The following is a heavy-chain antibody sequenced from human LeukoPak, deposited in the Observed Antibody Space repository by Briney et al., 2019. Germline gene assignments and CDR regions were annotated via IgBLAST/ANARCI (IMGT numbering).Heavy chain of an antibody. V-gene: IGHV1-2*02. CDR1: GYTFTGYY. CDR2: INPNSGGT. J-gene: IGHJ4*02. CDR3: AAGYSSSWFYYFDY. D-gene: IGHD6-13*01. Sequence: ASVKVSCKASGYTFTGYYMHWVRQAPGQGLEWMGWINPNSGGTNYAQKFQGRVTMTRDTSISTAYMELSRLRSDDTAVYYCAAGYSSSWFYYFDYWGQGTLVTVSS.